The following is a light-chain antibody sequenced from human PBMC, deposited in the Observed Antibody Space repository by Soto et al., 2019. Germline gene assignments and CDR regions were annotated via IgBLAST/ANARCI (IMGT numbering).Light chain of an antibody. Sequence: PGERATLSCRASQSVSSHLAWYQQKAGLAPRLVIYDASNRATGIPPRFSGSGSGTEFTLTISSLQSEDCAIYYCQQYHTWPITFGGGTKVDIK. CDR1: QSVSSH. CDR2: DAS. V-gene: IGKV3D-15*01. J-gene: IGKJ4*01. CDR3: QQYHTWPIT.